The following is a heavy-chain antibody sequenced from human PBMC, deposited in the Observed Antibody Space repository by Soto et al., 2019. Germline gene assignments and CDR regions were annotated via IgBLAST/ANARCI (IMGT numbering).Heavy chain of an antibody. CDR3: ARLHCSGGSCYDLAWFDP. CDR1: GGSISSYY. CDR2: IYYSGST. J-gene: IGHJ5*02. V-gene: IGHV4-59*08. Sequence: SETLSLTCSFSGGSISSYYWSLIRQPPGKGLEWIGYIYYSGSTNYNPSLKCRVTISVDTSKNQFSLKLSSVTAADTAVYYCARLHCSGGSCYDLAWFDPWGQGTLVTVSS. D-gene: IGHD2-15*01.